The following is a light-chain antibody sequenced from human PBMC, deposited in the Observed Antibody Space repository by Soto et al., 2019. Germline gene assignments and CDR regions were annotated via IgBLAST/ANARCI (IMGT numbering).Light chain of an antibody. CDR2: AAS. CDR1: QGISSR. Sequence: DIQMTQSPSSVSASVGDRVTITCRASQGISSRLAWYQQKPGKAPNLLIFAASNLQSGVPSRFSGSGSETDFTLTISSLQPEDFATYYCQQANSYPLTFGGGTKVEIK. CDR3: QQANSYPLT. V-gene: IGKV1-12*01. J-gene: IGKJ4*01.